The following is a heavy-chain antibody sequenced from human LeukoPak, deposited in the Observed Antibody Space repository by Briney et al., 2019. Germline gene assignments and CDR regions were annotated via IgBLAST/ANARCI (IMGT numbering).Heavy chain of an antibody. CDR1: GFTVSSNY. Sequence: GGSLRLSCAASGFTVSSNYMSWVRQAPEKGLEWVSVIYSGDITYYADSVKGRFTISGDNSKNTLYLQMNSLRAEDTAVYYCAELGITMIGGVWGKGTTVTISS. D-gene: IGHD3-10*02. CDR2: IYSGDIT. CDR3: AELGITMIGGV. J-gene: IGHJ6*04. V-gene: IGHV3-53*01.